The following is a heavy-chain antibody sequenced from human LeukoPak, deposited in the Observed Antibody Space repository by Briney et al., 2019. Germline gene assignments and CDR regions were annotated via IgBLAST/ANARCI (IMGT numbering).Heavy chain of an antibody. Sequence: GGSLRLSCAASGFTFSSYGMHWVRQAPGKGLEWVAVIWYDGSNKYYADSVKGRYTISRDNSKNTLYLQMNSLRAEDTAVYYCAKDLNAAAPGYWGQGTLVTVSS. V-gene: IGHV3-33*06. D-gene: IGHD6-13*01. CDR2: IWYDGSNK. CDR3: AKDLNAAAPGY. CDR1: GFTFSSYG. J-gene: IGHJ4*02.